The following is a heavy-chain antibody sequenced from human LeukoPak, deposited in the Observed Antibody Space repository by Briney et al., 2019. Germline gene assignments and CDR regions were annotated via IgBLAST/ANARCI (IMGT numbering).Heavy chain of an antibody. V-gene: IGHV3-48*03. CDR3: ARGAYYYDSSGYRDY. CDR1: GFTFSSYE. J-gene: IGHJ4*02. D-gene: IGHD3-22*01. CDR2: ISSSGSTI. Sequence: GGSLRLSCAASGFTFSSYEMNWVRQAPGKGLEGVSYISSSGSTIYYADSVKGRFTISRDKAKNSLYLQMNSLRAEDTAVYYCARGAYYYDSSGYRDYWGQGTLVTVSS.